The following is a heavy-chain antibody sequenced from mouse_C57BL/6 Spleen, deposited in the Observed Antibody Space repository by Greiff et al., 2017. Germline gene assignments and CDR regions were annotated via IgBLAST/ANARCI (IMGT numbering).Heavy chain of an antibody. J-gene: IGHJ4*01. CDR3: ARRDCNWYYAMDY. CDR1: GFTFSDYG. V-gene: IGHV5-17*01. CDR2: ISSGSSTI. Sequence: VQLVESGGGLVKPGGSLKLSCAASGFTFSDYGMHWVRQAPEKGLEWVAYISSGSSTIYYADTVKGRFTISRDNAKNTLFLQMTSLRSEDTAMYYCARRDCNWYYAMDYWGQGTSVTVSS. D-gene: IGHD4-1*01.